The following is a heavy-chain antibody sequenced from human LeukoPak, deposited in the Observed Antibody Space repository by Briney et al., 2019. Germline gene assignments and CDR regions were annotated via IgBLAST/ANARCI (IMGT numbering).Heavy chain of an antibody. Sequence: GGSLRLSCAASGFTFSSYSMNWVRQAPGKGLEWVSSISSSSSYIYYADSVKGRFTISRDNAKNSLYLQMNSLRAEDTAVYYCATTSSSWYYFDHWGQGTLVTVSS. D-gene: IGHD6-13*01. CDR3: ATTSSSWYYFDH. J-gene: IGHJ4*02. CDR2: ISSSSSYI. CDR1: GFTFSSYS. V-gene: IGHV3-21*04.